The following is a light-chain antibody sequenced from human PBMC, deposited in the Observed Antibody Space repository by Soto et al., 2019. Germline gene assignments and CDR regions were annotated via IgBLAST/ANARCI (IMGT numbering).Light chain of an antibody. CDR1: TNNIGAGYD. Sequence: QSALTQPPSVSGAPGQRVTIDCTGTTNNIGAGYDVQWYRQVPGTAPKLLIYGNGNRPSGVPDRFSASKFGTSASLTIAGIQADDEADYYCQSYDNRLTVSVFGGATKLTVL. CDR2: GNG. V-gene: IGLV1-40*01. CDR3: QSYDNRLTVSV. J-gene: IGLJ3*02.